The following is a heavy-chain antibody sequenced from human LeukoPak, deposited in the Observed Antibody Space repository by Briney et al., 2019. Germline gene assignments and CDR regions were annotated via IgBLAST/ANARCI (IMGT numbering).Heavy chain of an antibody. J-gene: IGHJ3*02. V-gene: IGHV6-1*01. CDR3: ARVPYYDFQADAFDI. CDR1: GDSVSSNSVT. CDR2: TYYRSTWYN. Sequence: SQTLSLTRAISGDSVSSNSVTWNWIRQSPSRGLEWLGRTYYRSTWYNDYAVSVRGRITVNPDTSKNQFSLHLNSVTPEDTAVYYCARVPYYDFQADAFDIWGQGTMVTVSS. D-gene: IGHD3-3*01.